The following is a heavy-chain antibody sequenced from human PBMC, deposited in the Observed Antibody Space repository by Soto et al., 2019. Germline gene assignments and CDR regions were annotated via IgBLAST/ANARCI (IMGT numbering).Heavy chain of an antibody. CDR3: ATDTGDIEVVPATT. Sequence: GALRLSCAASGLNFEKCSMNWVRQPPGKGPEWLASISPSSTYIRYADSVKGRFTISRDNARNSLSLQMMNLRADDTAIYYCATDTGDIEVVPATTWGQGTLVTVSS. J-gene: IGHJ4*02. CDR2: ISPSSTYI. CDR1: GLNFEKCS. V-gene: IGHV3-21*04. D-gene: IGHD2-15*01.